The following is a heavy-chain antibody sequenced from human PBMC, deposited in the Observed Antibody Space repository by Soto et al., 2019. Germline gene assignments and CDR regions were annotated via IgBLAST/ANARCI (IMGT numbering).Heavy chain of an antibody. CDR2: IYSGGST. Sequence: GGSLRLSCAASGFPVSSNYMSWVRQAPGKGLEWVSVIYSGGSTYYADSVKGRFTISRDNSKNTLYLQMNSLRAEDTAVYYCAKALAVARNYYYYYGMDVWGQGTTVTVSS. D-gene: IGHD6-19*01. CDR3: AKALAVARNYYYYYGMDV. V-gene: IGHV3-53*01. CDR1: GFPVSSNY. J-gene: IGHJ6*02.